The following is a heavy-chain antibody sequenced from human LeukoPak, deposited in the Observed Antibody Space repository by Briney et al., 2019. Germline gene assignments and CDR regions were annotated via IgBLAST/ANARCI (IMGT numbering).Heavy chain of an antibody. CDR2: ISYDGSNT. Sequence: GRSLRLSCAASGFTFSSYGMHWVRQAPGKGLEWEAVISYDGSNTYYADSVKGRFTISRDNSKNTLYLQMNSLRAEDTAVYYCAKGSNYYDSSGYYVYWGQGTLVTVSS. J-gene: IGHJ4*02. D-gene: IGHD3-22*01. CDR1: GFTFSSYG. V-gene: IGHV3-30*18. CDR3: AKGSNYYDSSGYYVY.